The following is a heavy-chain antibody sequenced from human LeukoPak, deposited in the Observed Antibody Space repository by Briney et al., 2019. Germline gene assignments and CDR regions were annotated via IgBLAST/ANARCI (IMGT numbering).Heavy chain of an antibody. CDR1: GYTFTSCA. J-gene: IGHJ4*02. CDR3: ARVGGGHYGALDY. V-gene: IGHV1-3*04. CDR2: INTGNGNT. Sequence: WASVKVSCKASGYTFTSCAIHWVRQAPGQRLEWMGWINTGNGNTKYSQNFQGRVTITRDTSASTAYMELSSLRSEDTAAYYCARVGGGHYGALDYWGQGTLVTVSS. D-gene: IGHD4/OR15-4a*01.